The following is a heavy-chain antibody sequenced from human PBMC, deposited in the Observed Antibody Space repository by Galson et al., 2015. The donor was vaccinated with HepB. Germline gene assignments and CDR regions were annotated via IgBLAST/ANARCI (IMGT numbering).Heavy chain of an antibody. J-gene: IGHJ5*02. Sequence: SLRLSCAASGFTFSSYGMHWVRQAPGEGLEWVAVISYDGSNKYYADSVKGRFTISRDNSKNTLYLQMNSLRAEDTAVYYCAKDLGLVAGQGSDWFDPWGQGTLVTVSS. CDR1: GFTFSSYG. CDR2: ISYDGSNK. V-gene: IGHV3-30*18. CDR3: AKDLGLVAGQGSDWFDP. D-gene: IGHD2-15*01.